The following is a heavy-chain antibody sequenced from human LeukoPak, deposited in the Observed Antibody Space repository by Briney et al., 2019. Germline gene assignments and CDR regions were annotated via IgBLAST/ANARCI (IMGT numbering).Heavy chain of an antibody. CDR2: INHSGST. CDR3: ARGGRWPYDY. V-gene: IGHV4-34*01. D-gene: IGHD5-24*01. CDR1: GGSFSGYY. Sequence: SETLSLTCAVYGGSFSGYYWSWIRQPPGKGLEGIGEINHSGSTNYNPSLKSRVTISVDTSKNQFSLKLSSVTAADTAVYYCARGGRWPYDYWGQGTLVTVSS. J-gene: IGHJ4*02.